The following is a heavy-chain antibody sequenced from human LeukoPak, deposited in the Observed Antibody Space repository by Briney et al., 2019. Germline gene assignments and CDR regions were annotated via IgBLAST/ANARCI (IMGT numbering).Heavy chain of an antibody. CDR2: IVVGSVNT. D-gene: IGHD4-23*01. CDR1: GFTFTSSA. CDR3: AAEGRPTVVTFRKGAVDL. Sequence: GTSVKVSCKASGFTFTSSAVQWVRQARGQRLEWIGWIVVGSVNTNYAQKFQERVTITRDMSTSTVYMELSSLRSEDTAVYYCAAEGRPTVVTFRKGAVDLWGQRTMVTVSS. V-gene: IGHV1-58*01. J-gene: IGHJ3*01.